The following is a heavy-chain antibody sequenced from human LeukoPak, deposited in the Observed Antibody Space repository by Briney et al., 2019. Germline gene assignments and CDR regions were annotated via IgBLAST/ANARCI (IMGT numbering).Heavy chain of an antibody. CDR2: INPNSGGS. CDR3: ARDRDSNPGGD. J-gene: IGHJ4*02. V-gene: IGHV1-2*02. Sequence: ASVKVSCKASGYTFTGYYIHWVRQAPGQGLEWMGWINPNSGGSNYAQKFQGRVTMTRDTSISTAYMELSRLRSDDTAVYYCARDRDSNPGGDWGQGTLVTVSS. D-gene: IGHD4-11*01. CDR1: GYTFTGYY.